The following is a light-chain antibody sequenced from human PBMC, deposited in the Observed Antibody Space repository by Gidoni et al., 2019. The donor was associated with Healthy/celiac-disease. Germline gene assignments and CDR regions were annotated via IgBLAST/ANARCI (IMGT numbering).Light chain of an antibody. CDR1: QGISSY. CDR2: AAS. CDR3: QQLNSYPRGFT. Sequence: DIQLTQSPSFLSASVGDRVTITCRASQGISSYLAWYQQKPGKAPKRLIYAASTLQSGVPSRFSGSGSGTEFTLTISSLQPEDFATYYCQQLNSYPRGFTFGPGTKVDIK. V-gene: IGKV1-9*01. J-gene: IGKJ3*01.